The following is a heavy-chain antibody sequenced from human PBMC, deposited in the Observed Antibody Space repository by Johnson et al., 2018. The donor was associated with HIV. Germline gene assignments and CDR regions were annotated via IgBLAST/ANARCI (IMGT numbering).Heavy chain of an antibody. CDR2: ISYDGSNK. Sequence: QMQLVESGGGVVQPGRSLRLSCAASGFTFSSYAMHWVRQAPGKGLEWVAVISYDGSNKYYADSVKGRFTISRANSKNTLYLQMNSLRAEDTAMYYCARDLLGYCTGGSCYSVVEAFDIWGQGTMVTVSS. CDR1: GFTFSSYA. V-gene: IGHV3-30*04. D-gene: IGHD2-15*01. J-gene: IGHJ3*02. CDR3: ARDLLGYCTGGSCYSVVEAFDI.